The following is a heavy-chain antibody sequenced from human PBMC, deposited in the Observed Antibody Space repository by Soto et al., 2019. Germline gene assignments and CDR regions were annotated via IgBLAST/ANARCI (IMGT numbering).Heavy chain of an antibody. Sequence: GASVKVSCKASGYTVISYYMHWVRQAPGQGLEWMGIINPSDGSTSYAQKFQGRVTMTRDTSTSTVYMELSSLTSEDTAVYYCARDLGDETAMVYYYYGMDVWGQGTTVTLSS. CDR3: ARDLGDETAMVYYYYGMDV. CDR2: INPSDGST. D-gene: IGHD5-18*01. V-gene: IGHV1-46*01. J-gene: IGHJ6*02. CDR1: GYTVISYY.